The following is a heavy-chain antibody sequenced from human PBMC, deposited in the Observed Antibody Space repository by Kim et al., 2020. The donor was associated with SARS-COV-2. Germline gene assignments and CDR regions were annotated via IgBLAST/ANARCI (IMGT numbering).Heavy chain of an antibody. D-gene: IGHD3-10*01. J-gene: IGHJ5*02. CDR1: GGTFSSYA. CDR2: IIPIFGTA. Sequence: SVKVSCKASGGTFSSYAISWVRQAPGQGLEWMGGIIPIFGTANYAQKFQGRVTITADESTSTAYMELSSLRSEDTAVYYCARASYYYGSGIGWFDTWGQETLGTVSS. V-gene: IGHV1-69*13. CDR3: ARASYYYGSGIGWFDT.